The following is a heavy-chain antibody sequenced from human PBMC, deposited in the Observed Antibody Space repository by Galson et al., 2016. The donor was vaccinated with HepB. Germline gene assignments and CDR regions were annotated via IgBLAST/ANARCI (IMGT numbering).Heavy chain of an antibody. J-gene: IGHJ6*02. CDR3: GIDLVYGSGSLRYGMDV. D-gene: IGHD3-10*01. CDR1: GFSFSSYA. V-gene: IGHV3-30*04. CDR2: ISYHGSNK. Sequence: SLRLSCAASGFSFSSYAMHWVRQAPGKGLEWVALISYHGSNKYYADSVKGRFTISRNNSNNTLYLQMNSLRAEDTAVYYCGIDLVYGSGSLRYGMDVWGQGTTVTVSS.